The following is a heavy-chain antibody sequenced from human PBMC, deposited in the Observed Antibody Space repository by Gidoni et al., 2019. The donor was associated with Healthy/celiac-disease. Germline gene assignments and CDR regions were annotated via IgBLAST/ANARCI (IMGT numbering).Heavy chain of an antibody. Sequence: EVQLLESGGGLVQPGGSLRLSCAASGFTFSSYAMSWVRQAPGKGLEWVSAISGSGGSTYYADSVKGRFTISRDNSKNTLYLQMNSLRAEDTAVYYCAKSVPGLLEENSSLGYFDLWGRGTLVTVSS. J-gene: IGHJ2*01. CDR3: AKSVPGLLEENSSLGYFDL. CDR1: GFTFSSYA. CDR2: ISGSGGST. V-gene: IGHV3-23*01. D-gene: IGHD2-2*01.